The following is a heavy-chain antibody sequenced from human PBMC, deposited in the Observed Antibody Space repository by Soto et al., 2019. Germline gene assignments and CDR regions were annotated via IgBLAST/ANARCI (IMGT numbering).Heavy chain of an antibody. D-gene: IGHD5-18*01. Sequence: GGSLRLSCAASGFTFSSYAMHWVRQAPGKGLEWVAVISYDGSNKYYADSVKGRFTISRDDSKNTLYLQMNSLRAEDTAVYHCARDPLWGTAMVLWYFDLWGRGTLVTVSS. J-gene: IGHJ2*01. CDR3: ARDPLWGTAMVLWYFDL. CDR1: GFTFSSYA. V-gene: IGHV3-30-3*01. CDR2: ISYDGSNK.